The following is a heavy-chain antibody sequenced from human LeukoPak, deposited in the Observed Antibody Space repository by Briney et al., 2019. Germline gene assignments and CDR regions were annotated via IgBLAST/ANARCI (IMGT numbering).Heavy chain of an antibody. CDR2: IIPIFGTA. CDR1: GGTFSSYA. D-gene: IGHD2-15*01. CDR3: ARGGGSYVPFDY. J-gene: IGHJ4*02. Sequence: GASVKVSCKASGGTFSSYAISWVRQAPGQGLEWMGGIIPIFGTANYAQKFQGGVTITADESTSTAYMELSSLRSEDTAVYYCARGGGSYVPFDYWGQGTLVTVSS. V-gene: IGHV1-69*13.